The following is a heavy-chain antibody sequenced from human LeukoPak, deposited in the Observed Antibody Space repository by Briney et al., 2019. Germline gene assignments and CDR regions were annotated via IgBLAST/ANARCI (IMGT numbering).Heavy chain of an antibody. CDR1: GFTFSDYA. J-gene: IGHJ4*02. V-gene: IGHV3-23*01. Sequence: GGSLRLSCVASGFTFSDYAMSWVRQAPGKGLEWVSGISGSGGTTYYADSVKGRFTISRDNSKNTLYPQMNSLRAEDTAVYYCAKHMLVYSSSSPGNYWGQGTLVTVSS. CDR2: ISGSGGTT. D-gene: IGHD6-6*01. CDR3: AKHMLVYSSSSPGNY.